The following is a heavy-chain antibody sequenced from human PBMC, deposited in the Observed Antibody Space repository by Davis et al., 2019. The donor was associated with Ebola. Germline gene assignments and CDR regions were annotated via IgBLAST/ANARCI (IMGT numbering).Heavy chain of an antibody. Sequence: SVQVSCKASGGTFSSYAISWVRQAPGQGLEWMGGIIPIFGTANYAQKFQGRVTITADESTSTAYMELSSLRSEDTAVYYCAAVPLDSSGIDYWGQGTLVTVSS. CDR2: IIPIFGTA. CDR1: GGTFSSYA. CDR3: AAVPLDSSGIDY. V-gene: IGHV1-69*13. J-gene: IGHJ4*02. D-gene: IGHD6-19*01.